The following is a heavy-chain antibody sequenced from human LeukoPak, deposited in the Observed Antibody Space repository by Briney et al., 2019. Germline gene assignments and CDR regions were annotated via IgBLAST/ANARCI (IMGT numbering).Heavy chain of an antibody. D-gene: IGHD3-3*01. CDR1: GFTFSSYS. CDR2: ISSSSSYI. Sequence: AGGSLRLSCAASGFTFSSYSMNWVRQAPGKGLEWVSSISSSSSYIYYADPVKGRFTISRDNAKNSLYLQMNSLRAEDTAVYYCARDPITIFGVVIPNDYWGQGTLVTVSS. V-gene: IGHV3-21*01. J-gene: IGHJ4*02. CDR3: ARDPITIFGVVIPNDY.